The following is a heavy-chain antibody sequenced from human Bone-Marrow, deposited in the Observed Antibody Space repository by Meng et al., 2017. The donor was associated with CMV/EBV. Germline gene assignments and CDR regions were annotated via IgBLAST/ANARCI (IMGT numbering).Heavy chain of an antibody. D-gene: IGHD2-2*02. CDR3: ARGGYCSSTSCYTAAFDI. Sequence: ESLKISCAASGFTFSSYAMSWVRQPPGKGLEWIGEINHSGSTNYNPSLKSRVTISVDTSKNQFSLKLSSVTAADTAVYYCARGGYCSSTSCYTAAFDIWGQGTMVTVSS. CDR2: INHSGST. J-gene: IGHJ3*02. CDR1: GFTFSSYA. V-gene: IGHV4-34*01.